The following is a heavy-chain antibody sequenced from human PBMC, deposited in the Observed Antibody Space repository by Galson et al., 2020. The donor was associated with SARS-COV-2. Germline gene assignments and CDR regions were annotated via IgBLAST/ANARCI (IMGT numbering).Heavy chain of an antibody. CDR3: ARESYDSGWFDY. CDR1: GFSFSSYW. CDR2: IKQDGSDK. J-gene: IGHJ4*02. V-gene: IGHV3-7*03. Sequence: GGSLRLSCAASGFSFSSYWMTWVRQAPGKGLEWVANIKQDGSDKYYVDSVEGRFTISRDNAKNSLYLHMNSLRAEDTAVYYCARESYDSGWFDYWGQGTLVTVSS. D-gene: IGHD6-19*01.